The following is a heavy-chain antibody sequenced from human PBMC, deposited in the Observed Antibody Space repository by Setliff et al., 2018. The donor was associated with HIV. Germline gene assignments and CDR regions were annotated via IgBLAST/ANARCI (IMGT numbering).Heavy chain of an antibody. CDR1: GYFFNHYG. D-gene: IGHD6-19*01. CDR2: ISGFNGNT. CDR3: ARDFSAMAVAGSGGALVY. V-gene: IGHV1-18*01. J-gene: IGHJ4*02. Sequence: GASVKVSCKASGYFFNHYGVAWVRQAPGQGLEWMGWISGFNGNTNYAQILQDRVTVTTDTSTSTAYMELRSLTSDDTALYYCARDFSAMAVAGSGGALVYWGQGTLVTVSS.